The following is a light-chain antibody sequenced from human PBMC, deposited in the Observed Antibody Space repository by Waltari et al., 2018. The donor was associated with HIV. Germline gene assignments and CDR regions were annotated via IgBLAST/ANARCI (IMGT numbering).Light chain of an antibody. CDR3: QHYGTSRWT. V-gene: IGKV3-20*01. J-gene: IGKJ1*01. Sequence: IVLTQSPGTLSFSPWHTVTLSCRAAPSVSGNYLAWFQQKPGQAPRLVIYGASRRATGIPDRFSGSGSGTDFTLTISRLEPEELAVYYCQHYGTSRWTFGQGTKVEIK. CDR2: GAS. CDR1: PSVSGNY.